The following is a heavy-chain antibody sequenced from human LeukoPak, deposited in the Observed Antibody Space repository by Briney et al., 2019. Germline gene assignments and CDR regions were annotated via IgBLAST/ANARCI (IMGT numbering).Heavy chain of an antibody. V-gene: IGHV3-9*01. CDR1: GFTFDDYA. D-gene: IGHD3-10*01. Sequence: GGSLRLSCAASGFTFDDYAMHWVRQAPGKGLEWVSGISWNSGSIGYADSVKGRFTISRDNAKNSLYLQMNSLRAEDTAVYYCARDRGSGSIDYWGQGTLVTVSS. CDR2: ISWNSGSI. CDR3: ARDRGSGSIDY. J-gene: IGHJ4*02.